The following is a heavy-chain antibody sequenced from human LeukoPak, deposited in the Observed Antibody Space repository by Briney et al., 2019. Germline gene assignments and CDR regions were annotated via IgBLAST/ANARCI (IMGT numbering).Heavy chain of an antibody. CDR2: INPNSGGT. CDR1: GYTFTDYY. J-gene: IGHJ3*02. Sequence: ASVKVSCKASGYTFTDYYMHWVRQAPGQGLEWMGWINPNSGGTYYAQTFQGRVTMTRDTSISTIYMEVSRLRSDDTAVYFCARWGFGNDFWSGYYGDDAFDIWGQGTMVTVSS. V-gene: IGHV1-2*02. CDR3: ARWGFGNDFWSGYYGDDAFDI. D-gene: IGHD3-3*01.